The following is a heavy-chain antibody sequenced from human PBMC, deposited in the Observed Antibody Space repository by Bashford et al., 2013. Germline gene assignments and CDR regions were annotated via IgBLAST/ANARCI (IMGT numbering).Heavy chain of an antibody. D-gene: IGHD3-22*01. CDR1: GFTFSSYS. CDR3: ARTRYYDSSGNKAGFDP. CDR2: ISSSSSYI. Sequence: GSLRLSCAASGFTFSSYSMNWVRQAPGKGLEWVSSISSSSSYIYYADSVKGRFTISRDNAKNSLYLQMNSLRAEDTAVYYCARTRYYDSSGNKAGFDPWGQGTLVTVSS. V-gene: IGHV3-21*01. J-gene: IGHJ5*02.